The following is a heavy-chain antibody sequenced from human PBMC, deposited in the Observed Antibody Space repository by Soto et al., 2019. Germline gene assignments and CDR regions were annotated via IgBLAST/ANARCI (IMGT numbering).Heavy chain of an antibody. CDR2: IYYSGST. D-gene: IGHD5-12*01. Sequence: SETLSLTCTVSGGSISSYYWSWTRQPPGKGLEWIGYIYYSGSTNYNPSLKSRVTISVDTSKNQFSLKLSSVTAADTAVYYCARAGSPNSGYGGGYGMDVWDQGTTVTVSS. CDR3: ARAGSPNSGYGGGYGMDV. J-gene: IGHJ6*02. CDR1: GGSISSYY. V-gene: IGHV4-59*01.